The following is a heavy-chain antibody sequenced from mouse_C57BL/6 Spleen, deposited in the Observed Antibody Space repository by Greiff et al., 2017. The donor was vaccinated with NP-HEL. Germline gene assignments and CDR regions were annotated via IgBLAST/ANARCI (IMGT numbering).Heavy chain of an antibody. D-gene: IGHD2-5*01. CDR1: GYTFTSYW. CDR3: AAYSNYRNAMDY. V-gene: IGHV1-52*01. J-gene: IGHJ4*01. CDR2: IDPSDSET. Sequence: QVQLQQSGAELVRPGSSVKLSCKASGYTFTSYWMHWVKQRPIQGLEWIGNIDPSDSETHYNQKFKDKATLTVDKSSSTAYMQLSSLTSEDSAVYYCAAYSNYRNAMDYWGQGTSVTVSS.